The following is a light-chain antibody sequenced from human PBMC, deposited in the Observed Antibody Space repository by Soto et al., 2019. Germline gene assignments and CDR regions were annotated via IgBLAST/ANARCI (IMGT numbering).Light chain of an antibody. Sequence: DIQLTQSPSFLSASVGDRVTITCRASQPISNYLAWYQQKPGKAPELLIYSASTLQSGVPSRFSGSGSWTDFTLTNRAFHPEVFTIYYCQQLNRSPLPFGGGPKVNI. CDR2: SAS. CDR1: QPISNY. J-gene: IGKJ4*01. V-gene: IGKV1-9*01. CDR3: QQLNRSPLP.